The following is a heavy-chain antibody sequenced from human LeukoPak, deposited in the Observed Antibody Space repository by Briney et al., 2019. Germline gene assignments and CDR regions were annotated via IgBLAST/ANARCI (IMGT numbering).Heavy chain of an antibody. V-gene: IGHV3-23*01. Sequence: LAGGSLRLSCAASGFTFTNYGMSWVRQAPGKGLEWVSGISASGGSTYYADSVKGRFTISRDKSKNTLYVQMNSLRAEDTAVYYCAKEGPTSAVAAFDYWGQGTLVTVSS. D-gene: IGHD6-19*01. CDR1: GFTFTNYG. CDR2: ISASGGST. J-gene: IGHJ4*02. CDR3: AKEGPTSAVAAFDY.